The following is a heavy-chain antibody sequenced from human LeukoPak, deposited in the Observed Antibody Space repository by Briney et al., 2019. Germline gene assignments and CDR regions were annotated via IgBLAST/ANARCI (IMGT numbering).Heavy chain of an antibody. D-gene: IGHD6-19*01. CDR1: GFTSSSYW. CDR3: ARGAGAVAGHYYYYGMDV. V-gene: IGHV3-7*01. J-gene: IGHJ6*02. Sequence: GGSLRLSCAASGFTSSSYWMSWVRQAPGKGLEWVANIKQDGSEKYYVDSVKGRFTISRDNAKNSLYLQMNSLRAEDTAVYYCARGAGAVAGHYYYYGMDVWGQGTTVTVSS. CDR2: IKQDGSEK.